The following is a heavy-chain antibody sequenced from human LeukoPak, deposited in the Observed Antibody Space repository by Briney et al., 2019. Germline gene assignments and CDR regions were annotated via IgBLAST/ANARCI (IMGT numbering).Heavy chain of an antibody. J-gene: IGHJ4*02. CDR3: ARGFRGDNFDY. CDR1: GGSISSYY. D-gene: IGHD7-27*01. CDR2: IYYSGST. V-gene: IGHV4-59*08. Sequence: SETLSLTCTVSGGSISSYYWSWIRQPPGKGLEWIGYIYYSGSTNYNPSLKSRVTISVDTSKNQFSLKLSSVTAADTAVYFCARGFRGDNFDYWGQGTLVTVSS.